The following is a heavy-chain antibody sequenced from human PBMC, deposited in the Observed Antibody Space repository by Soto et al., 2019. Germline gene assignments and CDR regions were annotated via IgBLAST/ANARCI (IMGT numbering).Heavy chain of an antibody. CDR1: GGSISSSSYY. J-gene: IGHJ6*02. Sequence: SETLSLTCTVSGGSISSSSYYWGWIRQPPGKGLEWIGSIYYSGSTYYNPSLKSRVTISVDTSKNQFSLELSSVTAADTAVYYCASTGDRYYYYGMDVWGQGTTVTVSS. CDR3: ASTGDRYYYYGMDV. V-gene: IGHV4-39*01. CDR2: IYYSGST. D-gene: IGHD4-17*01.